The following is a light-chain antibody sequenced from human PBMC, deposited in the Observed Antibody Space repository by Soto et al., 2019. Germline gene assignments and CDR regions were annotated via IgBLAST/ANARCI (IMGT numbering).Light chain of an antibody. CDR2: GTS. Sequence: EIVLTQSPGTLSLSPGERATLPCRASHSVKSSYLAWYQHKPGQAPRLLIYGTSSRATGIPDRFSGSGSGTDFTLTISSLEPEDFAVYYCQQRSNWPLSITFGQGTRLEIK. CDR1: HSVKSSY. V-gene: IGKV3D-20*02. CDR3: QQRSNWPLSIT. J-gene: IGKJ5*01.